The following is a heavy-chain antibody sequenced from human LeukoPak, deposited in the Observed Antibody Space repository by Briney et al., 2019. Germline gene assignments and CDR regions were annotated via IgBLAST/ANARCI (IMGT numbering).Heavy chain of an antibody. J-gene: IGHJ4*02. Sequence: GGSLSLSCAASGFTFSSYAMSWVRQAPGKGLEWVSAISGSGGSTYYADSVKGRFTISRDNSKNTLYLQMNSLRAEDTAVYYCAKDRSSGFYYFDYGGQGTLATVSS. CDR2: ISGSGGST. CDR3: AKDRSSGFYYFDY. CDR1: GFTFSSYA. V-gene: IGHV3-23*01. D-gene: IGHD6-19*01.